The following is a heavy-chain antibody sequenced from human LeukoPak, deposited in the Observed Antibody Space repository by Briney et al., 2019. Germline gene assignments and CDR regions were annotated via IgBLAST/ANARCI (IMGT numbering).Heavy chain of an antibody. V-gene: IGHV1-3*01. CDR3: ARDSGSGSNDY. CDR2: ISAGNGNT. J-gene: IGHJ4*02. D-gene: IGHD1-26*01. CDR1: GYTFTSYA. Sequence: ASVKVSCKASGYTFTSYAIHWVRQAPGQRLEWMGWISAGNGNTKYSQNFQGRVTFISNTSATTAFMELSSLRSEDGAVYYCARDSGSGSNDYWGQGTLVTVSS.